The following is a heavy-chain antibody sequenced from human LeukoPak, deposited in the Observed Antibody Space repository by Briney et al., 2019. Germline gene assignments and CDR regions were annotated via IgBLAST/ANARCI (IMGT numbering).Heavy chain of an antibody. CDR3: ARGNDFWSGVNWFDP. J-gene: IGHJ5*02. V-gene: IGHV4-59*01. Sequence: SETLSLTCTVSGGSISSYYWSWIRQPPGKGLEWIGYIYYSGSTNYNPSLKSRVTISVDTSKNQFSLKLSSVTAADTAVYYCARGNDFWSGVNWFDPGGQGTLVTVSS. CDR2: IYYSGST. CDR1: GGSISSYY. D-gene: IGHD3-3*01.